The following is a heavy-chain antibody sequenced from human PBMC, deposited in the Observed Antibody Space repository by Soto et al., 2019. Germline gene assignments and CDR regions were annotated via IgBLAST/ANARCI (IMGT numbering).Heavy chain of an antibody. CDR1: GGSFSGYY. V-gene: IGHV4-30-4*08. CDR3: AREVNNYYGMDV. CDR2: ISYSGST. J-gene: IGHJ6*02. Sequence: SETLSLTCAVYGGSFSGYYWSWIRQPPGKGLEWIGYISYSGSTSYNPSLKSRITISVDTSKTQFSLILSSVTAADTAVFYCAREVNNYYGMDVWGQGTTVTVSS.